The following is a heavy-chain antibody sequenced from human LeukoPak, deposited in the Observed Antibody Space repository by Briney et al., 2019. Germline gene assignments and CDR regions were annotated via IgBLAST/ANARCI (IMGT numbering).Heavy chain of an antibody. CDR1: GGSISSGGYS. J-gene: IGHJ3*02. D-gene: IGHD3-10*01. CDR3: ASGSSLRAFDI. Sequence: PSETLSLTCAVSGGSISSGGYSWSWIRQPPGKGLEWIGYIYHSGSTYYNPSLKSRVTISGDRSKNQFSLKLSSVTAADTAVYYCASGSSLRAFDIWGQGTMVTVSS. CDR2: IYHSGST. V-gene: IGHV4-30-2*01.